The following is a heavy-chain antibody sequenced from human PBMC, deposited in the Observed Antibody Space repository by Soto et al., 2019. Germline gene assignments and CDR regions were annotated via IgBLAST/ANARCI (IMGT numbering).Heavy chain of an antibody. Sequence: LSLTCTVSGGFISSNRYYWGWIRQPPGRGLEWIGSIYYSGSTYYNPSLKSRVTISVDTSQIQLSLQLSSVTAADTAVYYCAAGDYYASGRYYNGWFDPWGQGTLVTVSS. D-gene: IGHD3-10*01. J-gene: IGHJ5*02. CDR3: AAGDYYASGRYYNGWFDP. CDR1: GGFISSNRYY. V-gene: IGHV4-39*01. CDR2: IYYSGST.